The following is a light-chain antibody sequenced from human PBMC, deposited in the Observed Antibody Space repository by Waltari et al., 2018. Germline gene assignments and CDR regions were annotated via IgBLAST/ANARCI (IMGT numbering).Light chain of an antibody. Sequence: DIVMTQSPDSLAVSLGVRATINCKSSQSVLHSSNNKNYLAWHQQKPGQPPKLLIYWASTRESGVPDRFSGSGSGTDFTLTISSLQAEDVAVYYCQQYYDIPYTFGQGTKLEI. V-gene: IGKV4-1*01. CDR2: WAS. CDR1: QSVLHSSNNKNY. J-gene: IGKJ2*01. CDR3: QQYYDIPYT.